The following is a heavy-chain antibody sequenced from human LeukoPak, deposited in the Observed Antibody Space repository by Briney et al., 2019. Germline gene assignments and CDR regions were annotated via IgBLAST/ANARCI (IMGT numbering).Heavy chain of an antibody. J-gene: IGHJ4*02. CDR2: ISFDGTTK. CDR1: GFTFSTYA. Sequence: GGSLRLSCAASGFTFSTYAMHWVRQAPGKGLEWVSLISFDGTTKYYADSVKGRFTISRDNSKNTLYLQMNSLRAEDTAVYYCAKDPRRYSRTGGYFDYWGQGTLVTVSS. D-gene: IGHD6-13*01. V-gene: IGHV3-30*04. CDR3: AKDPRRYSRTGGYFDY.